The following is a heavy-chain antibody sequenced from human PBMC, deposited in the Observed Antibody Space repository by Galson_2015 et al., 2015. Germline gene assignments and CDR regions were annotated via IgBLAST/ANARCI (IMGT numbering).Heavy chain of an antibody. CDR1: GGTFSSYA. J-gene: IGHJ4*02. V-gene: IGHV1-69*13. CDR2: IIPIFGTA. Sequence: SVKVSCKASGGTFSSYAISWVRQAPGQGLEWMGGIIPIFGTANYARKFQGRVTITADESTSTAYMELSSLRSEDTAVYYCARMSCSGGSCYSAHFDYWGQGTLVTVSS. CDR3: ARMSCSGGSCYSAHFDY. D-gene: IGHD2-15*01.